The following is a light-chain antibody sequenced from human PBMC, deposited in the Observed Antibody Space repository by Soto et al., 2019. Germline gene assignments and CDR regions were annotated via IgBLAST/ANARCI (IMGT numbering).Light chain of an antibody. CDR1: SGDVGGYNY. Sequence: QSALTQPASVSGSPGQSITISCTGTSGDVGGYNYVSWYQQHPGKAPKPMIYEVSNRPSGVSNRFSGSNSGNTASLTISGLQAEDEAHYYCSSYTSSSTLVVFGGGTKLTVL. V-gene: IGLV2-14*01. J-gene: IGLJ2*01. CDR2: EVS. CDR3: SSYTSSSTLVV.